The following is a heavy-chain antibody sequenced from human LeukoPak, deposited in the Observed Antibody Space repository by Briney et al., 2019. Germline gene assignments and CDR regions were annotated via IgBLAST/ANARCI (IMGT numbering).Heavy chain of an antibody. CDR2: ISYDGSNK. D-gene: IGHD3-10*01. CDR1: GFTFSSYG. V-gene: IGHV3-30*03. J-gene: IGHJ5*02. Sequence: PGGSLRLSCAASGFTFSSYGMHWVRQAPGKGLEWVAVISYDGSNKYYADSVKGRFTISRDNSKSTLYLQMNSLRAEDTAVYYCARDRGNYYGSGSWWFDPWGQGTLVTVSS. CDR3: ARDRGNYYGSGSWWFDP.